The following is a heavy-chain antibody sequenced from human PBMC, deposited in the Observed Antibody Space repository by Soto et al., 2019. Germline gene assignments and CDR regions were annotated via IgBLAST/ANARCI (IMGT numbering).Heavy chain of an antibody. CDR1: GFTFSSYS. D-gene: IGHD3-22*01. CDR3: ARDRPGMIEDAFDI. CDR2: ISSSSSYI. J-gene: IGHJ3*02. V-gene: IGHV3-21*01. Sequence: GGSLRLSCAASGFTFSSYSMNWVRQAPGKGLEWVSSISSSSSYIYYADSVKGRFTISRDNAKNSLYLQMNSLRAEDTAVYYCARDRPGMIEDAFDIWGQGTMVTVSS.